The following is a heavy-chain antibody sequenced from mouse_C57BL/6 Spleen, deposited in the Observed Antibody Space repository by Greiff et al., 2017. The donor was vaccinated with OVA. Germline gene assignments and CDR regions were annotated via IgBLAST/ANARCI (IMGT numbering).Heavy chain of an antibody. V-gene: IGHV1-82*01. Sequence: QVQLQQSGPELVKPGASVKISCKASGYAFSSSWMNWVKQRPGKGLEWIGRIYPGDGDTNYNGKFKGKATLTADKSSSTAYMQLSSLTSEDSAVYYCVIYYDYGGFFDDWGTGTTVTVSS. CDR1: GYAFSSSW. CDR2: IYPGDGDT. D-gene: IGHD2-4*01. J-gene: IGHJ1*03. CDR3: VIYYDYGGFFDD.